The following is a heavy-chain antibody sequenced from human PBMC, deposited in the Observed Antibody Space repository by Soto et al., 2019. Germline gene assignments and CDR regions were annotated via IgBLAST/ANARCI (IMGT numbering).Heavy chain of an antibody. V-gene: IGHV4-4*07. J-gene: IGHJ6*02. CDR3: AGDQGYYYSGTDV. CDR2: IYTSGST. Sequence: QVQLQESGPGLLKPSETLSLTCTVSGGSISNYYWSWIRQPAGKGPEWIGRIYTSGSTTYNPSLKGRASMSVDTSKNQLSLKVTSVTAADTAVYFCAGDQGYYYSGTDVWGQRTTVTVSS. CDR1: GGSISNYY.